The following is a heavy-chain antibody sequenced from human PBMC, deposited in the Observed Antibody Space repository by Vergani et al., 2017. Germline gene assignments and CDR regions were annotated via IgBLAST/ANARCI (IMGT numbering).Heavy chain of an antibody. CDR1: GMSISNNNYY. J-gene: IGHJ3*02. CDR3: ARHLRXLARNDVFDI. Sequence: QLQLQESCPRLVKPSETLSLTCSLSGMSISNNNYYWGWIRQPPGKGLEWIGSIYDSRNNNYSPSLKSRVSISVDTSKNQFSLNLTSVTAVDTAVYYCARHLRXLARNDVFDIWGHGTLVTVSS. D-gene: IGHD1-14*01. V-gene: IGHV4-39*01. CDR2: IYDSRNN.